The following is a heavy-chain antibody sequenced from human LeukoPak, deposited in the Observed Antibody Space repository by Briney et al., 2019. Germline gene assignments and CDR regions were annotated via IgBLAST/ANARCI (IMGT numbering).Heavy chain of an antibody. CDR1: GFTVSFNY. CDR2: IYSGGST. D-gene: IGHD3-22*01. Sequence: GGSLRLSCAASGFTVSFNYMSWVRQAPGKGLEWISVIYSGGSTYYADSVKGRFTISRDDSKNTLYLQMNSLRAEDTAIYYCARDIPLVIYAFDIWGQGTMVTVSS. CDR3: ARDIPLVIYAFDI. J-gene: IGHJ3*02. V-gene: IGHV3-53*01.